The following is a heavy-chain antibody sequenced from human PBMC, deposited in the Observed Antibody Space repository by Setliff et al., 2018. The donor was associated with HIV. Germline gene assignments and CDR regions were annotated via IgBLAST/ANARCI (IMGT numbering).Heavy chain of an antibody. CDR2: VSSRGDT. D-gene: IGHD2-8*02. Sequence: SETLSLTCTVSDSGTYYWSWIRQPAGKGLEWIGRVSSRGDTNYNPSLKSRVTMSVDKSRNQFSLKVSSVTAADTAVYYCARVSITYWYSIPRDYYYYMDVWGEGTTVNVSS. CDR1: DSGTYY. V-gene: IGHV4-4*07. CDR3: ARVSITYWYSIPRDYYYYMDV. J-gene: IGHJ6*03.